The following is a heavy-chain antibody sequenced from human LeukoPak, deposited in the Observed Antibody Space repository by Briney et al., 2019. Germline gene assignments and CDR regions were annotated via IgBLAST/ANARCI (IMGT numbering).Heavy chain of an antibody. CDR2: IYSDNT. V-gene: IGHV3-53*05. CDR3: AKDIIQYVVLGNFDL. J-gene: IGHJ2*01. Sequence: GGSLRLSCTVSGFTVSSNSMSWVRQAPGKGLEGVSFIYSDNTHYSDSVKGRFTISRDNSKNTLYLQMNSLRAEDTALYYCAKDIIQYVVLGNFDLWGRGTLVTVSS. D-gene: IGHD2-15*01. CDR1: GFTVSSNS.